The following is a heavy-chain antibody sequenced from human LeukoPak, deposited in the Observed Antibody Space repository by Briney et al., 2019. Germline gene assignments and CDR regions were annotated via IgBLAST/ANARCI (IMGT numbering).Heavy chain of an antibody. Sequence: GGSLRLSCAASGFTFSTYAMSLVRQAPGKGLEWVSGISGSGSSTYYADSAKGRFTISRDNSKNTLHLQMDSLRAEDTAVYYCAKNRIPAAAIDALDIWGQGTMVTVSS. V-gene: IGHV3-23*01. CDR1: GFTFSTYA. J-gene: IGHJ3*02. D-gene: IGHD6-13*01. CDR2: ISGSGSST. CDR3: AKNRIPAAAIDALDI.